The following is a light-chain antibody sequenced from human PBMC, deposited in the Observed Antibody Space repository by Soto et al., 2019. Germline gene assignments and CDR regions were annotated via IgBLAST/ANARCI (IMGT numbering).Light chain of an antibody. CDR3: QQYGSSPLT. CDR1: QSVTSTY. V-gene: IGKV3-20*01. CDR2: GAS. J-gene: IGKJ4*01. Sequence: EIVLTQSPGTLSLSPGERATLSCRASQSVTSTYLAWYQQKPGQAPRLLIYGASNRATGIPDRLTGIGSGKAFTLTISRLEPEDFAVYYCQQYGSSPLTFGGGTKVEIK.